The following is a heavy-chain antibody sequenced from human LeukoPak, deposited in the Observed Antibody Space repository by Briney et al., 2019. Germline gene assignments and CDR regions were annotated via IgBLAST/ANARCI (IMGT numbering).Heavy chain of an antibody. V-gene: IGHV1-69*13. J-gene: IGHJ4*02. CDR1: GGTFSSYA. CDR3: ARGVPAAMMGGY. Sequence: ASVKVSCTASGGTFSSYAISWVRQAPGQGLEWMGGIIPIFGTANYAQKFQGRVTITADESTSTAYMELSSLRSEDTAVYHCARGVPAAMMGGYWGQGTLVTVSS. CDR2: IIPIFGTA. D-gene: IGHD2-2*01.